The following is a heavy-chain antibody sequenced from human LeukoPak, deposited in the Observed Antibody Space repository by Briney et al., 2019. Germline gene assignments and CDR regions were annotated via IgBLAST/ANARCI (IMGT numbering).Heavy chain of an antibody. CDR2: IDDGGST. CDR1: GGSISSSSYY. Sequence: SETLSLTCTVSGGSISSSSYYWGWIRQPPGKGLEWIGYIDDGGSTYYNPSLKSRLTISLDTSKNQFSLQLNSVTPEDTAVYYCARDRSLGDIVVVPAAINWFDPWGQGTLVTVSS. CDR3: ARDRSLGDIVVVPAAINWFDP. J-gene: IGHJ5*02. D-gene: IGHD2-2*02. V-gene: IGHV4-61*05.